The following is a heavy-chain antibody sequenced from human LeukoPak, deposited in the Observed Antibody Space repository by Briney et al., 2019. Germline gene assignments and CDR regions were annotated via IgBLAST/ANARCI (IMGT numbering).Heavy chain of an antibody. CDR2: VNPGGGST. J-gene: IGHJ6*02. Sequence: ASVKVSCKASGYTFTSYYMHWVRQAPGQGLEWMGIVNPGGGSTNYAQKFQGRVTMTRDTSISTAYMELSRLRSDDTAVYYCARGELTGTTAYYYYYGMDVWGQGTTVTVSS. V-gene: IGHV1-2*02. CDR1: GYTFTSYY. D-gene: IGHD1-7*01. CDR3: ARGELTGTTAYYYYYGMDV.